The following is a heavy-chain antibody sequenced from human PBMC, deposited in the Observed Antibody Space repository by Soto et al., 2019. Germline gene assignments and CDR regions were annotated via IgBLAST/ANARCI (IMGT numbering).Heavy chain of an antibody. V-gene: IGHV1-2*02. Sequence: VASVKVCCKASGYTFTGYYMHWVRQAPGQGLEWMGWINPNSGGTNYAQKFQGRVTMTRDTSISTAYMELSRLRSDDTAVYYCARARDYYDSSSYYTNWFDPWGQGTLVTVSS. J-gene: IGHJ5*02. CDR3: ARARDYYDSSSYYTNWFDP. D-gene: IGHD3-22*01. CDR2: INPNSGGT. CDR1: GYTFTGYY.